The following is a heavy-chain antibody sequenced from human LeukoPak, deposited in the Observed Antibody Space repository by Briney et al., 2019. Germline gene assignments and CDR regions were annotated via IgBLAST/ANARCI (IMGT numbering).Heavy chain of an antibody. CDR3: ARGGITIFGGIIYQDY. J-gene: IGHJ4*02. CDR2: INWNGRST. V-gene: IGHV3-20*04. CDR1: GFTFDDYG. Sequence: GGSLRLSCAASGFTFDDYGMSWVRQAPGRGLEWVSGINWNGRSTVYADSVKGRFTISRDNAKNSLYLQMNSLRAEDTAFYYCARGGITIFGGIIYQDYWGRGTLVTVSS. D-gene: IGHD3-3*01.